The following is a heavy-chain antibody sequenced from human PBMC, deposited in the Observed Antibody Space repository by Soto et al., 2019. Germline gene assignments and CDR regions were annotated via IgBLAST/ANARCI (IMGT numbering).Heavy chain of an antibody. J-gene: IGHJ6*02. CDR2: ISSSGSTI. Sequence: PVGSLRLSCAASGFTFSSYEMNWVRQAPGKGLEWVSYISSSGSTIYYADSVKGRFTISRDNAKNSLYLQMNSLRAEDTAVYYCARDRSHYYYYYGMDVWGQGTTVTVSS. CDR3: ARDRSHYYYYYGMDV. V-gene: IGHV3-48*03. CDR1: GFTFSSYE.